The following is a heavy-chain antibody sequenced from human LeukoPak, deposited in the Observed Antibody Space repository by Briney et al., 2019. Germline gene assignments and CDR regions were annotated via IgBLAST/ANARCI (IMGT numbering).Heavy chain of an antibody. Sequence: PGGSLRLSCAASGFTFSSYDMHWVRQVTGKGLEWVSAIGTAGDTYYPGSVKGRFTISRENAKNSLYLQMNSLRAGDTAVYYCARGGQWLAYYGMDVWGQGTTVTVSS. V-gene: IGHV3-13*01. J-gene: IGHJ6*02. CDR1: GFTFSSYD. CDR2: IGTAGDT. D-gene: IGHD6-19*01. CDR3: ARGGQWLAYYGMDV.